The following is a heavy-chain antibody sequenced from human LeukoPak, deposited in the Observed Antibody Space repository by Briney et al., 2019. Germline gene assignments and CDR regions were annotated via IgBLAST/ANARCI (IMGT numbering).Heavy chain of an antibody. J-gene: IGHJ5*02. D-gene: IGHD2-2*01. Sequence: GSLRLSCAASGFTFSSYSINWVRQAPGKGLEWVSYISINSSTIYYADSVKGRFTISRDNAKNSLYLQMNSLRAEDTAVYYCARDLCSSTSCYAGWFDPWGQGTLVAVSS. CDR1: GFTFSSYS. CDR3: ARDLCSSTSCYAGWFDP. V-gene: IGHV3-48*01. CDR2: ISINSSTI.